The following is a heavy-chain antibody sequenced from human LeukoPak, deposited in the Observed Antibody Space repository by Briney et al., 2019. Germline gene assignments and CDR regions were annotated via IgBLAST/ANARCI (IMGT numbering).Heavy chain of an antibody. V-gene: IGHV3-7*03. CDR1: GFTFSSYW. D-gene: IGHD6-13*01. J-gene: IGHJ4*02. CDR2: IKQDVTEK. CDR3: AKVEVYDLLPPGRAPQATIAAAGTTFDY. Sequence: GGSLRLSCAASGFTFSSYWMSWVRQAPGKGLEWVAYIKQDVTEKYYVDSVKGRFTISRDNSKNTLYLQMNSLRAEDTAVYYCAKVEVYDLLPPGRAPQATIAAAGTTFDYWGQGTLVTVSS.